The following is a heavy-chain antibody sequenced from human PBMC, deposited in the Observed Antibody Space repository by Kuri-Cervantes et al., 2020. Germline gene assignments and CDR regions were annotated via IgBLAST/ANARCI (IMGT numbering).Heavy chain of an antibody. V-gene: IGHV3-9*01. D-gene: IGHD3-3*01. Sequence: SLKISCAASGFTFDDYAMHWVRQAPGKGLEWVSGISWNSGSIGYADSVKGRFTISRDNAKNSLSLQMNSLRAEDTAVYYCAKSAIRRNDYWGQGTLVTVSS. J-gene: IGHJ4*02. CDR1: GFTFDDYA. CDR2: ISWNSGSI. CDR3: AKSAIRRNDY.